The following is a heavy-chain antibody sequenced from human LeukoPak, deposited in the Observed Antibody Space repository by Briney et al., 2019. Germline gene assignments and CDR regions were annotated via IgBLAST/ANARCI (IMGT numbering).Heavy chain of an antibody. CDR1: GFTSSSYG. CDR3: ARGPDGYSYGYGDIDY. J-gene: IGHJ4*02. CDR2: IRYDGSNK. D-gene: IGHD5-18*01. V-gene: IGHV3-30*02. Sequence: GGSLRLSCAASGFTSSSYGMHWVRQAPGKGLEWVAFIRYDGSNKYYADSVKGRFTISRDNAKNSLYLQMNSLRAEDTAVYYCARGPDGYSYGYGDIDYWGQGTLVTVSS.